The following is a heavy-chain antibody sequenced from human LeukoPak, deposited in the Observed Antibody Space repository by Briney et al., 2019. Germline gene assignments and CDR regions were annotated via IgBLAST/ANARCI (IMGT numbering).Heavy chain of an antibody. D-gene: IGHD3-9*01. V-gene: IGHV1-18*01. CDR1: GYTFTSYG. CDR3: ARGGKYDTLTGSKYDY. J-gene: IGHJ4*02. Sequence: ASVKVSCKASGYTFTSYGISWVRQAPGQGLEWMGWISAYNGNTNYAQKLQGRVTMTTDTSTSTAYMELRSLRSDDTAVYYCARGGKYDTLTGSKYDYWGQGTLVTVSS. CDR2: ISAYNGNT.